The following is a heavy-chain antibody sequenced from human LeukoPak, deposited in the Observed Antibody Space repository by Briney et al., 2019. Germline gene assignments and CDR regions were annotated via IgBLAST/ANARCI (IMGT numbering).Heavy chain of an antibody. CDR3: ARHVTYYYGSGSYGRFDY. V-gene: IGHV4-59*08. CDR2: IYYSGST. CDR1: GGSISSYY. Sequence: SETLSLTCTVSGGSISSYYWSWIRQPPGKGLEWIGYIYYSGSTNYNPSLKSRVTISVDTSKNQFSLKLSSVTAADTAVYYCARHVTYYYGSGSYGRFDYWGQGTLVTVSS. J-gene: IGHJ4*02. D-gene: IGHD3-10*01.